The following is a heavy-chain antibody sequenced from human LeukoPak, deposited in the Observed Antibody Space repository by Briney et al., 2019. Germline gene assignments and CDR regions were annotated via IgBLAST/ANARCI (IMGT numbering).Heavy chain of an antibody. J-gene: IGHJ6*04. CDR2: ISAYNGNT. Sequence: AASVKVSCKASGYTFTSYGITWVRQAPGQGLEWMGWISAYNGNTNYAQRLQGRVTVTTDTSTSTAYMELRSLRPDDTAVYYCARGGKDYGMDVWGNGTTVTVSS. CDR1: GYTFTSYG. V-gene: IGHV1-18*04. D-gene: IGHD3-16*01. CDR3: ARGGKDYGMDV.